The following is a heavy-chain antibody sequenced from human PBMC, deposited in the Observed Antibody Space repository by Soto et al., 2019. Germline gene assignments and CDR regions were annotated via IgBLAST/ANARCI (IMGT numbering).Heavy chain of an antibody. J-gene: IGHJ6*03. CDR2: MNPNSGNT. CDR3: ARLDGYYHYMDV. CDR1: GYTFTSYD. V-gene: IGHV1-8*01. D-gene: IGHD6-13*01. Sequence: GASVKVSCKASGYTFTSYDINWVRQATGQGLEWMGWMNPNSGNTGYAQKFQGRVTMTRNTSISTAYMELSSLRSEDTAVYYCARLDGYYHYMDVWGKGTTVTVSS.